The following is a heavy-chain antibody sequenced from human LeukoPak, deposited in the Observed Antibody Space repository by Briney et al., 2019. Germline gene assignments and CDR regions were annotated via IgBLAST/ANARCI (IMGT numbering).Heavy chain of an antibody. CDR1: GGTFSSYA. V-gene: IGHV1-69*13. CDR3: ARGGSSWYYFDY. D-gene: IGHD6-13*01. CDR2: IIPIFGTA. J-gene: IGHJ4*02. Sequence: ASVKVSYKASGGTFSSYAISWVRQAPGQWLEWMGGIIPIFGTANYAQKFQGRVTITADESTSTAYMELSSLRSEDTAVYYCARGGSSWYYFDYWGQGTLVTVSS.